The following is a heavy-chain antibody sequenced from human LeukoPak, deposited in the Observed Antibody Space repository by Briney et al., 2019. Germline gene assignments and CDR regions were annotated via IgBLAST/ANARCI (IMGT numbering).Heavy chain of an antibody. J-gene: IGHJ5*02. CDR3: ARDSSLSGWFDP. Sequence: SETLSLTCTVSGGSISSGSYYWSWIRQPAGKGLEWVGRTYTSGSTIYNPSLESRVTISLDPSKNQFSLKLSSVTAADTAVYYCARDSSLSGWFDPWGQGTLVTVSS. CDR1: GGSISSGSYY. V-gene: IGHV4-61*02. D-gene: IGHD3-10*01. CDR2: TYTSGST.